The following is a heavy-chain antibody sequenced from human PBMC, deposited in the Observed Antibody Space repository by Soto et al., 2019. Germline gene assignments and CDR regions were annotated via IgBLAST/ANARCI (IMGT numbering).Heavy chain of an antibody. CDR2: IHHSGRT. J-gene: IGHJ4*02. D-gene: IGHD2-21*02. V-gene: IGHV4-4*02. CDR3: ARGGDWQFDY. Sequence: QVQLQESGPGLVKPSGTLSLTCAVSGDSISSDKWWSWVRQPPGKGLEWIGEIHHSGRTNYNPSLXWRVTILVEKSKNQVSLELSSMTAADTAVNYCARGGDWQFDYWGQGTLVTVSS. CDR1: GDSISSDKW.